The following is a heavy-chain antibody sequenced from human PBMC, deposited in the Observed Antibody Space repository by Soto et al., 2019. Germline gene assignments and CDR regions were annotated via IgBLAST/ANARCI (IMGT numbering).Heavy chain of an antibody. J-gene: IGHJ4*02. CDR3: AAYVGADTDY. D-gene: IGHD3-16*01. CDR2: ISGSGGST. V-gene: IGHV3-23*01. CDR1: GFTFSSYA. Sequence: EVQLLESGGGLVQPGGSLRLSCAASGFTFSSYAMSWVRQAPGKGLEWVSAISGSGGSTYYADSVKGRFTISRDNSKNTLYLQMNNPRADDTVVYYCAAYVGADTDYCGQGTLVTVSS.